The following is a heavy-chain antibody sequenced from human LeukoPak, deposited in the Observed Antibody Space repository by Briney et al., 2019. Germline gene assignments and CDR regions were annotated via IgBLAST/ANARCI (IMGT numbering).Heavy chain of an antibody. Sequence: GGSLRLSCAVSGFTVSDNYMSWVRQAPGKGLEWVSLIYSGDTTLYADSVKGRFTISRDISKNTLYLQMNSLRAEDTAVYCCARRAGGYSHPYDYWGQGILVTVSS. CDR1: GFTVSDNY. J-gene: IGHJ4*02. CDR2: IYSGDTT. D-gene: IGHD4-23*01. V-gene: IGHV3-53*01. CDR3: ARRAGGYSHPYDY.